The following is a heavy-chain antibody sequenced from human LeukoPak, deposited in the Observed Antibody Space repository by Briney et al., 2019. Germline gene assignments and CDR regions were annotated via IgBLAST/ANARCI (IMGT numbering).Heavy chain of an antibody. D-gene: IGHD3-22*01. CDR2: ISSSSSYI. V-gene: IGHV3-21*01. CDR1: GFTFSSYS. Sequence: GGSLRLSCAASGFTFSSYSMNWVRQAPGKGLEWVSSISSSSSYIYYADSVKGRFTISRDNAKNSLYLQMNSLRAEDTAVYYCARNSGYYDSSGYYETPYYFDYWGQGTLVTVSS. CDR3: ARNSGYYDSSGYYETPYYFDY. J-gene: IGHJ4*02.